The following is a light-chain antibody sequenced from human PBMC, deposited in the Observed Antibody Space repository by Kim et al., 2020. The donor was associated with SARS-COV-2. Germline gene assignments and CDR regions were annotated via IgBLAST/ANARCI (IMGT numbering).Light chain of an antibody. V-gene: IGKV1-5*03. Sequence: DIQMTQSPSTLSASVGDTVTITCRASHNIGSWLAWYQQKSGKAPKLLIYKAASLQSGVPSRFSGSGSGTEFTLAISSLQPDDFAIYYCQQYNTSWTFGQGTKVDIK. CDR1: HNIGSW. CDR2: KAA. J-gene: IGKJ1*01. CDR3: QQYNTSWT.